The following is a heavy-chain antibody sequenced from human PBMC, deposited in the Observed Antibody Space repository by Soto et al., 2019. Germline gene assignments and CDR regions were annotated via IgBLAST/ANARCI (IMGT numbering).Heavy chain of an antibody. J-gene: IGHJ4*02. CDR2: FNSDGSNI. V-gene: IGHV3-74*01. D-gene: IGHD3-22*01. Sequence: EVQLVESGGGLVQPGGSRSLSFAASGFTFSSYWMHWVNQVPGKGLVWVSRFNSDGSNIRYADSAKGRFTTSRDNAKNTLYLQMNSLRAEDTAVYYCAGDSSGYYFLDCWGQGTLVTVSS. CDR1: GFTFSSYW. CDR3: AGDSSGYYFLDC.